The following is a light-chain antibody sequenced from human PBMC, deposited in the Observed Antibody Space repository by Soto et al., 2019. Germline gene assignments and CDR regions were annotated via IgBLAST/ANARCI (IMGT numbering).Light chain of an antibody. Sequence: DIQLTQSPSFLSASVGDRVTITCRASQGIRSYLVWYQQKPGEAPNLLIYDTSSLQSGVPSRFSGSRSGTDFTLTISSLQPEDFATYYCQQSYSTPTFGQGTRLEIK. CDR1: QGIRSY. CDR3: QQSYSTPT. J-gene: IGKJ5*01. CDR2: DTS. V-gene: IGKV1-39*01.